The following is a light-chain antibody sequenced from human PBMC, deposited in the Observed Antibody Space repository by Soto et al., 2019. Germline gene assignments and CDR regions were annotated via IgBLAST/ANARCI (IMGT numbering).Light chain of an antibody. J-gene: IGLJ2*01. CDR2: EVS. V-gene: IGLV2-8*01. CDR3: SSYGGSNTYVV. Sequence: QSALTQPPSASGSPGQSVTISCTGTTSDVGGYNYVSWYQQYPGKAPKLMISEVSKRPSGVPNRFSGSKSGNTASLTVSGLQAEDEADYYCSSYGGSNTYVVFGGGTQLTVL. CDR1: TSDVGGYNY.